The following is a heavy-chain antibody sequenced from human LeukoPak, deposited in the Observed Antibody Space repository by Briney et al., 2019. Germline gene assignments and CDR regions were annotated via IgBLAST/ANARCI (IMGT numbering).Heavy chain of an antibody. Sequence: ASVKVSCKASGYTFTGYYMHWVRQAPGQGLEWMGWINPNSGGTNYAQKFQGRVTMTRDTSISTAYMELSRLRPDDTAVYYCARYIAARPPLPFDYWGQGTLVTVSS. CDR1: GYTFTGYY. J-gene: IGHJ4*02. V-gene: IGHV1-2*02. CDR3: ARYIAARPPLPFDY. D-gene: IGHD6-6*01. CDR2: INPNSGGT.